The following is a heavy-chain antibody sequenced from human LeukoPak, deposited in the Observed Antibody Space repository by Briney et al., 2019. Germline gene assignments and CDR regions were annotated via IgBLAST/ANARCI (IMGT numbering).Heavy chain of an antibody. V-gene: IGHV1-8*01. J-gene: IGHJ5*02. CDR2: MNPNSGNT. CDR1: GYTFTSYD. Sequence: GASVKVSCKASGYTFTSYDINWVRQATGQGLEWMGWMNPNSGNTGYAQKFQGRVTMARNTSISTAYMELSSLRSEDTAVYYCARGIAAAEVWFDPWGQGTLVTVSS. CDR3: ARGIAAAEVWFDP. D-gene: IGHD6-13*01.